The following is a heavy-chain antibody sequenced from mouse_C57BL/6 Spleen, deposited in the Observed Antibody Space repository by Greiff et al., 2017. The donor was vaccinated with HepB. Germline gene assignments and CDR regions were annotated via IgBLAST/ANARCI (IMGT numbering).Heavy chain of an antibody. CDR1: GYTFTDYY. J-gene: IGHJ3*01. CDR2: IYPGSGNT. Sequence: QVQLKESGAELVRPGASVKLSCKASGYTFTDYYINWVKQRPGQGLEWIARIYPGSGNTYYNEKFKGKATLTAEKSSSTAYMQLSILTSEDSAVYFCARSPDGSAWFAYWGQGTLVTVSA. D-gene: IGHD2-3*01. V-gene: IGHV1-76*01. CDR3: ARSPDGSAWFAY.